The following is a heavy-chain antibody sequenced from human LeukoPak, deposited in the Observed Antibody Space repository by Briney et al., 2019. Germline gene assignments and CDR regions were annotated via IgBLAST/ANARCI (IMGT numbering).Heavy chain of an antibody. CDR3: ARDYYDSSGYWYYFDY. Sequence: GGSLRLSCAASGFTFSSYSMNWVRQAPGKGLEWVSSISSSSSYIYYADSVKGRFTISRDNAKNSLYLQMNSLRAEDTAVYYCARDYYDSSGYWYYFDYWGQGTLVTVSS. D-gene: IGHD3-22*01. V-gene: IGHV3-21*01. J-gene: IGHJ4*02. CDR2: ISSSSSYI. CDR1: GFTFSSYS.